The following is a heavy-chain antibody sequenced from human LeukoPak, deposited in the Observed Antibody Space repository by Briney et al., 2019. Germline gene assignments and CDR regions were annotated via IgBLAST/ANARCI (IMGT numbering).Heavy chain of an antibody. Sequence: ASVKVSCKASGGTFSSYAISWVRQAPGQGLEWMGWINPNSGGTNYAQKFQGRVTMTRDTSISTAYMELSRLRSDDTAVYYCARGRMITMVRGVTGWFDPWGQGTLVTVSS. J-gene: IGHJ5*02. CDR2: INPNSGGT. D-gene: IGHD3-10*01. CDR3: ARGRMITMVRGVTGWFDP. CDR1: GGTFSSYA. V-gene: IGHV1-2*02.